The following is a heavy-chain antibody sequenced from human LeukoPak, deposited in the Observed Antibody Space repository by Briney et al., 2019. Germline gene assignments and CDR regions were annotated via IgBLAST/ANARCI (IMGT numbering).Heavy chain of an antibody. D-gene: IGHD4-17*01. V-gene: IGHV5-51*01. CDR3: ARRAVTDIWYFDL. CDR1: GYRFTSYW. Sequence: GKSLKISCQGSGYRFTSYWISWVRQMPGKGLEWMGIIYPGDSDTRYSPSFQGRVTISADKSISTAYLQWSSLKASDTAIYYCARRAVTDIWYFDLWGRGTQVIVSS. CDR2: IYPGDSDT. J-gene: IGHJ2*01.